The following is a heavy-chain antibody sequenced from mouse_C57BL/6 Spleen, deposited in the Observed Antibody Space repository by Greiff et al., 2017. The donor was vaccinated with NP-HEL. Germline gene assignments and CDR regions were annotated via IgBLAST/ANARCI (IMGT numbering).Heavy chain of an antibody. Sequence: QVQLKQPGAELVRPGSSVKLSCKASGYTFTSYWMHWVKQRPIQGLEWIGNIDPSDSETHYNQKFKDKATLTVDKSSSTAYMQLSSLTSEDSAVYYCARSGDYDDAMDYWGQGTSVTVSS. CDR1: GYTFTSYW. J-gene: IGHJ4*01. CDR3: ARSGDYDDAMDY. CDR2: IDPSDSET. D-gene: IGHD2-4*01. V-gene: IGHV1-52*01.